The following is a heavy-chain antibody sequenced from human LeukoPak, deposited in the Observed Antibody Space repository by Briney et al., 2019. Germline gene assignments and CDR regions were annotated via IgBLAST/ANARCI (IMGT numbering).Heavy chain of an antibody. J-gene: IGHJ4*02. D-gene: IGHD3-10*01. CDR3: AKDLRFDYYGSVY. Sequence: GGSLRLSCAASGFTFSDYYMSWIRQAPGKGLEWVSYISSSGSTIYYADSVKGRFTISRDNAKNSLYLQMNSLRAEDTAVYYCAKDLRFDYYGSVYWGQGTLVTVSS. CDR1: GFTFSDYY. V-gene: IGHV3-11*01. CDR2: ISSSGSTI.